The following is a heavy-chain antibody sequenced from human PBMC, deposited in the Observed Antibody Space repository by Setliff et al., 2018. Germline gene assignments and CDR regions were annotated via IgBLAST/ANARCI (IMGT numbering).Heavy chain of an antibody. D-gene: IGHD2-2*01. CDR2: IYHSGGT. J-gene: IGHJ6*02. CDR1: GGSTSNSDYY. V-gene: IGHV4-39*01. CDR3: ARGHIVVVPAAMGVGMDV. Sequence: PSETLSLTCSVSGGSTSNSDYYWGWIRQPPGKGLEWIGSIYHSGGTYYNPFLKSRVTISVDTSKNQFSLKLSSVTAADTAVYYCARGHIVVVPAAMGVGMDVWGQGTTVTVSS.